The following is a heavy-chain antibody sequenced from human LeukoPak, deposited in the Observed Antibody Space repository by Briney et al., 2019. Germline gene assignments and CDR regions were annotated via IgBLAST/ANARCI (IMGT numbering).Heavy chain of an antibody. CDR1: GFTFSSYW. V-gene: IGHV3-7*05. J-gene: IGHJ3*01. CDR2: MNQDGSEK. CDR3: ARDRGYSTFDL. Sequence: GESLRLSCAASGFTFSSYWMAWVRQAPGKGLEWVANMNQDGSEKNYVDSVKGRFTTSRDNAKNSLCLQMSSLRAEDTAVYYCARDRGYSTFDLWGQGTMVTVSS. D-gene: IGHD5-18*01.